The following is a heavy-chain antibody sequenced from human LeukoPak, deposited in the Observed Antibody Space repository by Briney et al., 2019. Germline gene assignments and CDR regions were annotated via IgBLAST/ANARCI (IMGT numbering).Heavy chain of an antibody. J-gene: IGHJ3*02. Sequence: SETLSLTCTVSGGSISSGGYYWCWIRQHPGEGLEWIGYIYNSGSTYYNPSLKSRTTMSVDTSKNQFSLKLSSVTAADTAVYYCGRGGGDYSVDIWGQGTMVTVSS. CDR2: IYNSGST. D-gene: IGHD2-21*01. V-gene: IGHV4-31*03. CDR1: GGSISSGGYY. CDR3: GRGGGDYSVDI.